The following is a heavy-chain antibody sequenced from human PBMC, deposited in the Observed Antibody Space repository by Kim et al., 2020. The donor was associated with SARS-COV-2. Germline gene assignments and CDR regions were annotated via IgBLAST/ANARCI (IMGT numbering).Heavy chain of an antibody. CDR2: RT. CDR3: ARVTPYFDY. J-gene: IGHJ4*02. V-gene: IGHV4-4*02. Sequence: RTNYNPSLKSRVTISVDKSKNQFSLKLSSVTAADTAVYYCARVTPYFDYWGQGTLVTVSS.